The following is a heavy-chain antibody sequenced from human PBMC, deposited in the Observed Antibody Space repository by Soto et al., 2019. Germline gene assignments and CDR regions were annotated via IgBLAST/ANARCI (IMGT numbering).Heavy chain of an antibody. V-gene: IGHV3-33*01. CDR1: GFTFSSYG. Sequence: QVQLVESGGGVVQPGRSLRLSCAASGFTFSSYGMHWVRQAPGKGLEWVAVIWYDGRNEYYADSVKGRFTISRDNSKNKLYLQMNSLRAEDTAVYYCARWGIAAGDYWGQGTLVTVSS. CDR2: IWYDGRNE. D-gene: IGHD6-13*01. J-gene: IGHJ4*02. CDR3: ARWGIAAGDY.